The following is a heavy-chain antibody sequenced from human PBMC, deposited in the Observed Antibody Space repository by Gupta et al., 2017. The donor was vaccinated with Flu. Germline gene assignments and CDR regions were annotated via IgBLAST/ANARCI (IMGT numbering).Heavy chain of an antibody. CDR2: IIPVFGTA. D-gene: IGHD6-13*01. J-gene: IGHJ4*02. Sequence: QVQLVQSGAEVKKPGSSVRVSCKASGGTFSSYAISWVRPAPGQGLEWMGGIIPVFGTANYAQKSQGRVTITADESTGTAYMELSSLRSEDTAVYDCARGPSKLYSSIWYYFDYWGQGTRVTGSA. CDR3: ARGPSKLYSSIWYYFDY. V-gene: IGHV1-69*01. CDR1: GGTFSSYA.